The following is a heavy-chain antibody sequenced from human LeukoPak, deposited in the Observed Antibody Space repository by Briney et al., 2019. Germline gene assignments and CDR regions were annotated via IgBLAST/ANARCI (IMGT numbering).Heavy chain of an antibody. V-gene: IGHV3-48*02. J-gene: IGHJ4*02. CDR2: ISSSSSTI. CDR1: GFTFSSYS. D-gene: IGHD3-3*01. CDR3: ARDPAPTLLRFLEWSIYYFDY. Sequence: GGSLRLSCAASGFTFSSYSMNWVRQAPGKGLEWVSYISSSSSTIYYADSVEGRFTISRDNAKNSLYLQMNSLRDEDTAVYYCARDPAPTLLRFLEWSIYYFDYWGQGTLVTVSS.